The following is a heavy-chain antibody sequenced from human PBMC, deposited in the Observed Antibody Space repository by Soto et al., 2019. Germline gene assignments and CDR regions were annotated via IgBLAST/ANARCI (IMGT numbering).Heavy chain of an antibody. D-gene: IGHD6-13*01. J-gene: IGHJ4*02. V-gene: IGHV3-23*01. CDR3: ARRGPGTYFDY. CDR1: GLTFSSYW. CDR2: ISGSGGST. Sequence: GGSLRLSCAASGLTFSSYWMHWVRQAPGKGLEWVSVISGSGGSTYYADSVKGRFTISRDNSKNTLYLQMNSLRAEDTAVYYCARRGPGTYFDYWGQGTLVTVSS.